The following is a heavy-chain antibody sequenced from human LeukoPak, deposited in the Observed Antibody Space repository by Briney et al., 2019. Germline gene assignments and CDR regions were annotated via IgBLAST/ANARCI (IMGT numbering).Heavy chain of an antibody. Sequence: ASVKVSCKASGYTFIDYFIHWVRQAPGQGLEWMGRINSNSGGTEYAQKFQGRVTMTRDTSISTAYMELSRLTSDDTAVYYCARDFSSTSNWELDYWGQETLVTVSS. CDR1: GYTFIDYF. CDR2: INSNSGGT. CDR3: ARDFSSTSNWELDY. J-gene: IGHJ4*02. D-gene: IGHD7-27*01. V-gene: IGHV1-2*06.